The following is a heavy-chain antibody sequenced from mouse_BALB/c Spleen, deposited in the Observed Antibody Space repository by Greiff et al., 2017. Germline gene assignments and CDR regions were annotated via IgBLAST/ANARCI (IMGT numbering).Heavy chain of an antibody. Sequence: EVHLVESGGGLVQPGGSLKLSCAASGFTFSSYTMSWVRQTPEKRLEWVAYISNGGGSTYYPDTVKGRFTISRDNAKNTLYLQMSSLKSEDTAMYYCARTGEMIRAWFAYWGQGTLVTVSA. CDR2: ISNGGGST. D-gene: IGHD2-4*01. V-gene: IGHV5-12-2*01. CDR3: ARTGEMIRAWFAY. J-gene: IGHJ3*01. CDR1: GFTFSSYT.